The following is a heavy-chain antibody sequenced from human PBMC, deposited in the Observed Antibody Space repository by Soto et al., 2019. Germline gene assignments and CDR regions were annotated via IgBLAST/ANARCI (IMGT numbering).Heavy chain of an antibody. J-gene: IGHJ4*02. CDR1: GFTFSSYW. Sequence: EVQLVESGGGLVQPGGSLRLSCAASGFTFSSYWMHWVRQAPGKGLVWVSRINIDGSSTNYADSVKGRFTSPRDNAKNTLYLQMNSLRAEDTAVYYCARGGRGGFDYWGQGTMVTVSS. CDR3: ARGGRGGFDY. D-gene: IGHD3-16*01. V-gene: IGHV3-74*01. CDR2: INIDGSST.